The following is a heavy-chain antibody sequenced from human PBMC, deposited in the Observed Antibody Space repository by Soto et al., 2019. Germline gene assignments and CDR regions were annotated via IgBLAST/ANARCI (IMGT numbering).Heavy chain of an antibody. J-gene: IGHJ4*02. CDR3: ARQGGAVAGRLDY. CDR2: IYPRGSDA. V-gene: IGHV5-51*01. D-gene: IGHD6-19*01. Sequence: PGESLKISCKASGYTFSTYWIAWLRQMPGKGLEWMGIIYPRGSDAIYSPSFQGQVTISADTSISTAYLQWTTLKASDTAMYYCARQGGAVAGRLDYWGLGTLVTVSS. CDR1: GYTFSTYW.